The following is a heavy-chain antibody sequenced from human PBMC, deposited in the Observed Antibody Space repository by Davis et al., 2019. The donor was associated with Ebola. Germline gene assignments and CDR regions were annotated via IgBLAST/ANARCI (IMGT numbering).Heavy chain of an antibody. J-gene: IGHJ6*02. D-gene: IGHD6-13*01. Sequence: SETLSLTCAVYGGSFSGYYWSWIRQPPGKGLEWIGEINHSGSTNYNPSLKSRVTISVDTSKNQFSLQLNSVTPEDTAVYYCARDRGAAAGTSGMDVWGQGTTVTVSS. CDR3: ARDRGAAAGTSGMDV. CDR2: INHSGST. CDR1: GGSFSGYY. V-gene: IGHV4-34*01.